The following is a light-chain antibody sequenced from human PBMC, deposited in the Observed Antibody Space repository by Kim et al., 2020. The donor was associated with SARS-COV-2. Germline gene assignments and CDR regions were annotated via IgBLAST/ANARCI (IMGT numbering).Light chain of an antibody. Sequence: ASIGDRVTMSCRASQTIGTNLNWYQQKTGKAPKLLIYSASSLQTGVPSRFSGAGSGTDFTLTINSLQPEDFATYYCQQGSTTPYTFGPGTKVDIK. CDR1: QTIGTN. CDR3: QQGSTTPYT. V-gene: IGKV1-39*01. CDR2: SAS. J-gene: IGKJ3*01.